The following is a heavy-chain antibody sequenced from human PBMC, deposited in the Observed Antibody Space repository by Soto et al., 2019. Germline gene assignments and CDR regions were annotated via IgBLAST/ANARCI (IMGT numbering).Heavy chain of an antibody. Sequence: QVQLVESGGGVVKPGGSLRLTCAGSGFTFSDSYMSWIRQVPGKGLEWLAYISSSSSTTYYADSVKGRFTISRDNAKKSLFLQMNSLRAEDTAVYYCATEPPGGRGTYFDVYGMDVWGQGTTVIVSS. CDR3: ATEPPGGRGTYFDVYGMDV. CDR2: ISSSSSTT. J-gene: IGHJ6*02. D-gene: IGHD3-16*01. CDR1: GFTFSDSY. V-gene: IGHV3-11*01.